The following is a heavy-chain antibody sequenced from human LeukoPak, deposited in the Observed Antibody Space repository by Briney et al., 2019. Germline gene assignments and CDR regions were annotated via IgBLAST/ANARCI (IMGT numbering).Heavy chain of an antibody. V-gene: IGHV4-38-2*01. CDR3: ASSFEDYYDTSGYFR. Sequence: PSETLSLTCAVSGYSISSGFYWGWIRQPPGKGLEWIGSIYHSGSTYYNPSLKSRVTISVDMSKNQFSLKLTSVTAADTAVYYCASSFEDYYDTSGYFRWGQGTLVTVSS. J-gene: IGHJ4*02. D-gene: IGHD3-22*01. CDR2: IYHSGST. CDR1: GYSISSGFY.